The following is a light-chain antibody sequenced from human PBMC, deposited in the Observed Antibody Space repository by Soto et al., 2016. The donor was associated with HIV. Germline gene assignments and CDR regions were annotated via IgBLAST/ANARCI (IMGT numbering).Light chain of an antibody. Sequence: SYEVTQPPSVSVSPGQTASITCSGDKLGDRYAYWYQQKPGQSPMLIIYEDTKRPTGIPERFSGSNSGNTATLTISGTQAMDEADYYCQAWDSSTAYVFGTGTKVTV. J-gene: IGLJ1*01. V-gene: IGLV3-1*01. CDR3: QAWDSSTAYV. CDR2: EDT. CDR1: KLGDRY.